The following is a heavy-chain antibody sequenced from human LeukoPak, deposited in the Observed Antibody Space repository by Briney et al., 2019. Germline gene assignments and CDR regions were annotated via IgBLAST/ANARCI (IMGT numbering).Heavy chain of an antibody. J-gene: IGHJ3*02. CDR1: GLSFAHYV. Sequence: GGSLRLSCAASGLSFAHYVMHWVRQAPGKGLEWVSLISGDGGSTYYADSVKGRLTISRDNSKNSLYLQMNSLTTEDTALYFCAKGTTMYAFDIWGQGTMVTVSS. CDR3: AKGTTMYAFDI. V-gene: IGHV3-43*02. CDR2: ISGDGGST. D-gene: IGHD1-1*01.